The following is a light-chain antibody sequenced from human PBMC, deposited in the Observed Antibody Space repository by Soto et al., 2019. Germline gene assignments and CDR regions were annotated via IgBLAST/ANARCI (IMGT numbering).Light chain of an antibody. CDR3: CSYQSSSTLYV. V-gene: IGLV2-14*03. Sequence: QSALTQPASVSGSPGQSITISCTGTSSDIGAYNYVSWYQQHPGKAPKLIIYDVTNRPAGISSRFSASKSGNTASLTISVLQAEDEADYYCCSYQSSSTLYVFGTGTKVPVL. J-gene: IGLJ1*01. CDR2: DVT. CDR1: SSDIGAYNY.